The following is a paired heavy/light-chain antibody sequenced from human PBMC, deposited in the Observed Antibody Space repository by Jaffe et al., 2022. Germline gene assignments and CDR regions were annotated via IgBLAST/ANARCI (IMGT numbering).Heavy chain of an antibody. CDR1: GGSISSSNW. J-gene: IGHJ4*02. CDR3: ARTGGYVLLWFGEPKARYFDY. Sequence: QVQLQESGPGLVKPSGTLSLTCAVSGGSISSSNWWSWIRQPPGKGLEWIGEIYHSGSTNYNPSLKSRVTISVDKSKNQFSLKLSSVTAADTAVYYCARTGGYVLLWFGEPKARYFDYWGQGTLVTVSS. V-gene: IGHV4-4*02. CDR2: IYHSGST. D-gene: IGHD3-10*01.
Light chain of an antibody. CDR3: QQYDNLPLS. CDR1: QDISNY. J-gene: IGKJ3*01. Sequence: DIQMTQSPSSLSASVGDRVTITCQASQDISNYLNWYQQKPGKAPKLLIYDASNLETGVPSRFSGSGSGTDFTFTISSLQPEDIATYYCQQYDNLPLSFGPGTKVDIK. CDR2: DAS. V-gene: IGKV1-33*01.